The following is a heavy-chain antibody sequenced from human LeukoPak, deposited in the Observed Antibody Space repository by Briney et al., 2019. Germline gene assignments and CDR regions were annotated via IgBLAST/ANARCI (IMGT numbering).Heavy chain of an antibody. D-gene: IGHD3-22*01. J-gene: IGHJ4*02. V-gene: IGHV3-30*02. CDR2: IRYDGSNK. CDR1: GFTFSSYG. Sequence: PGGSLRLSCAASGFTFSSYGMHWVRQAPGTGLEWVAFIRYDGSNKYYADSVKGRFTISRDNSKNTLYLQMNSLRAEDTAVYYCAKDRDSSGYFGYFDYWGQGTLVTVSS. CDR3: AKDRDSSGYFGYFDY.